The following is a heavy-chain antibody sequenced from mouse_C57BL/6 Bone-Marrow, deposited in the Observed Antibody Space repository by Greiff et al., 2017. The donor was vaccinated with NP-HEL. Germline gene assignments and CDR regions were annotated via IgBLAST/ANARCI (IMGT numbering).Heavy chain of an antibody. CDR3: ARDWLLPPYWYFDV. Sequence: QVQLQQPGAELVMPGASVKLSCKASGYTFTSYWMHWVKQRPGQGLEWIGEIDPSDSYTNYNQKFKGKSTLTADKSSSTAYMQLSSLTSEDSAVYYCARDWLLPPYWYFDVWGTGTTVTVSS. D-gene: IGHD2-3*01. CDR2: IDPSDSYT. V-gene: IGHV1-69*01. J-gene: IGHJ1*03. CDR1: GYTFTSYW.